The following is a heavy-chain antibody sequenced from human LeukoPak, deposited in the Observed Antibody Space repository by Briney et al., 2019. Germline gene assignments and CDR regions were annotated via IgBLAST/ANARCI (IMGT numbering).Heavy chain of an antibody. CDR3: ARRLDMVYASFDY. Sequence: GESLKISCKGSGYSFTSYWIGWVCQMPGKGLEWMGIIYPGDSDTRYSPSFQGQVTISADKSISTAYLLWSGLKASDTAMYYCARRLDMVYASFDYWGQGTLVTVSS. V-gene: IGHV5-51*01. J-gene: IGHJ4*02. D-gene: IGHD2-8*01. CDR2: IYPGDSDT. CDR1: GYSFTSYW.